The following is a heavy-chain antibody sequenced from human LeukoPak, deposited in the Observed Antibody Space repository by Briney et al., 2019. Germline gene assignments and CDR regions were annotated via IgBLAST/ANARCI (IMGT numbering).Heavy chain of an antibody. Sequence: PGGSLRLSCAASGFTFSSYEMNWVRQAPGKGLEWVSYISSSSSTIYYADSVKGRFTISRDNAKNSLYLQMNSLGAEDTAIYYCARLYYYNSGRSYPSIYFDSWGQGTLVIVSS. J-gene: IGHJ4*02. V-gene: IGHV3-48*03. CDR2: ISSSSSTI. D-gene: IGHD3-10*01. CDR3: ARLYYYNSGRSYPSIYFDS. CDR1: GFTFSSYE.